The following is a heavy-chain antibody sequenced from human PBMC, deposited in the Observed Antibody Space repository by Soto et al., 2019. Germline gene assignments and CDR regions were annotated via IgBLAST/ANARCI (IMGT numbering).Heavy chain of an antibody. D-gene: IGHD2-15*01. CDR2: INAGNGGT. CDR3: ATDRGGYCSGGSCSEAWFDP. CDR1: GYTFTSYP. V-gene: IGHV1-3*01. J-gene: IGHJ5*02. Sequence: ASVKVSCKASGYTFTSYPMNWLRQAPGQRPEWMGWINAGNGGTKYSQKFQGGVSITRDTSASTAYMQLSRLRSEDTAVYYCATDRGGYCSGGSCSEAWFDPWGQGTLVTVSS.